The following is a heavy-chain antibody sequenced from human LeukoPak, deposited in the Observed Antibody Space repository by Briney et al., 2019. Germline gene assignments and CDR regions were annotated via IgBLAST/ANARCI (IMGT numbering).Heavy chain of an antibody. J-gene: IGHJ4*02. CDR1: GGTFSSYA. V-gene: IGHV1-46*01. CDR3: ARGSGGFYFDY. D-gene: IGHD3-16*01. Sequence: VASVKVSCKASGGTFSSYAISWVRQAPGQGLEWIGIINHSGGSTSYAQKFQGRVTMTRDTSTSTVYMELSSLRSEDTAVYYCARGSGGFYFDYWGQGTLVTVSS. CDR2: INHSGGST.